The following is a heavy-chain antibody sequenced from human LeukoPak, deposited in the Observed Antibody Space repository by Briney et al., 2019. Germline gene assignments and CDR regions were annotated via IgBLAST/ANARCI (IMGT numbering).Heavy chain of an antibody. CDR1: GYTFTGYY. D-gene: IGHD2-2*01. CDR2: INPNSGGT. Sequence: ASVKVSCKASGYTFTGYYMHWVRQAPGQGLEWMGWINPNSGGTNYAQKFQGRVTMTRDTSISTAYMELSRLRSDDTAVYYCARADIVVAPSYYMDVWGKGTTVTVSS. J-gene: IGHJ6*03. V-gene: IGHV1-2*02. CDR3: ARADIVVAPSYYMDV.